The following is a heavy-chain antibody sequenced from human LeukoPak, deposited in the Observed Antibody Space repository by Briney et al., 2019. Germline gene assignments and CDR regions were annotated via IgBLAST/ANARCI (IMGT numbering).Heavy chain of an antibody. CDR3: ARGYSCGSDYCYGMDV. J-gene: IGHJ6*02. CDR2: ISGYNGNT. Sequence: ASVKVSCKASGYTFTSYAISWVRQAPGQGLEWMGWISGYNGNTKYAQKVQGRVTMTTDTSTSTAYMELRSLRSDDTAVYYCARGYSCGSDYCYGMDVWGQGTTVTVSS. V-gene: IGHV1-18*01. D-gene: IGHD5-18*01. CDR1: GYTFTSYA.